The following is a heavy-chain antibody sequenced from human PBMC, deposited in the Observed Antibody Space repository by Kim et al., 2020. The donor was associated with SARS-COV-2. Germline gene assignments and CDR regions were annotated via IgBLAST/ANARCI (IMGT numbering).Heavy chain of an antibody. CDR2: ISGSGGST. D-gene: IGHD2-2*01. Sequence: GGSLRLSCAASGFTFSSYAMSWVRQAPGKGLEWVSAISGSGGSTYYADSVKGRFTISRDNSKNTLYLQMNSLRAEDTAVYYCAKVGYCSSKKCMGWYFDLWGRGTLVTVSS. CDR3: AKVGYCSSKKCMGWYFDL. V-gene: IGHV3-23*01. CDR1: GFTFSSYA. J-gene: IGHJ2*01.